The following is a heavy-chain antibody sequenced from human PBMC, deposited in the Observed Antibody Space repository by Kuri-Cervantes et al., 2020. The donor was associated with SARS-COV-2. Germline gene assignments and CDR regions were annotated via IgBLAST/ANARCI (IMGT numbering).Heavy chain of an antibody. CDR3: ARGSRYSSSWRAFDI. J-gene: IGHJ3*02. V-gene: IGHV3-21*01. CDR2: ISSSSYI. D-gene: IGHD6-13*01. CDR1: GFTFSSYS. Sequence: GESLKISCAASGFTFSSYSMNWVRQAPGKGLEWVSSISSSSYIYYADSVKGRFTISRDNAKNSLYLQMSSLRAEDTAVYYCARGSRYSSSWRAFDIWGQGTMVTVSS.